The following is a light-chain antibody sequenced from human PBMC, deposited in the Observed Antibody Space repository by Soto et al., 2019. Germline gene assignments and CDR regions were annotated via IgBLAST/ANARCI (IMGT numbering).Light chain of an antibody. CDR2: EVS. CDR3: SSYAGSNIL. CDR1: SSDVGGYNY. V-gene: IGLV2-8*01. Sequence: QSALTQPPSASGYPGQSVTISCTGTSSDVGGYNYVSWYQQHPGKVPKLMIYEVSKRPSGVPDRFSGSKSGNTASLTVSGLQAEDEADYYCSSYAGSNILFGGGTKLTVL. J-gene: IGLJ2*01.